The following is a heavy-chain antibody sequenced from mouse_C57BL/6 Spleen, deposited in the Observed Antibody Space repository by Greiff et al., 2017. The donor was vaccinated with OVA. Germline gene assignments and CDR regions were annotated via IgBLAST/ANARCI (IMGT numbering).Heavy chain of an antibody. J-gene: IGHJ2*01. D-gene: IGHD2-5*01. CDR3: ARSPYYSNYLDY. CDR2: NNPNNGGT. Sequence: VQLQQSGPELVKPGASVKIPCKASGYTFTDYNMDWVKQSHGKSLEWIGDNNPNNGGTIYNQKFKGKATLTVDKSSSTAYMELRSLTSEDTAVYYCARSPYYSNYLDYWGQGTTLTVSS. CDR1: GYTFTDYN. V-gene: IGHV1-18*01.